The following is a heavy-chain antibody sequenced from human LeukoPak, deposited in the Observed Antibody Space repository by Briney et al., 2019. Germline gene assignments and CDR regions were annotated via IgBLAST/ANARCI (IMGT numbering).Heavy chain of an antibody. CDR1: GGSISSSSYY. V-gene: IGHV4-39*07. CDR3: AAVYTNSRSGYQYMDV. CDR2: IYYSGST. D-gene: IGHD2-2*01. Sequence: SETLSLTCTVSGGSISSSSYYWGWIRQPPGKGLEWIGSIYYSGSTYYNPSLKSRVTISVDTSKNQFSLKLSSVTAADTAVYYCAAVYTNSRSGYQYMDVWGKGTTVTVSS. J-gene: IGHJ6*03.